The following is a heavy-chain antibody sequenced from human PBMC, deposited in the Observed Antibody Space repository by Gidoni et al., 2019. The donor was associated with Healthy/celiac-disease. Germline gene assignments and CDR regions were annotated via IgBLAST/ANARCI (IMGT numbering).Heavy chain of an antibody. CDR2: IYPSGRT. D-gene: IGHD3-22*01. J-gene: IGHJ6*02. V-gene: IGHV4-4*02. Sequence: QVQLQESGPGLVKPSGTLSLTCAVSGGSISSSNWWSWVRQPPGKGLEWIGEIYPSGRTNYNPSLKSRVTISVDKSKNQFSLKLSSVTAADTAVYYCARVPPHYYDSSGYYYVRVGYYYYGMDVWGQGTTVTVSS. CDR1: GGSISSSNW. CDR3: ARVPPHYYDSSGYYYVRVGYYYYGMDV.